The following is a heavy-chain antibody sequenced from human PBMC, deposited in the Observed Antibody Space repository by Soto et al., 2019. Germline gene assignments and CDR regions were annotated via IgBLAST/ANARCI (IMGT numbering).Heavy chain of an antibody. J-gene: IGHJ4*02. CDR1: GYTFTGYY. Sequence: GASVKVSCKASGYTFTGYYMHWVRQAPGQGLEWMGWINPNSGGTNYAQKFQCRVTMTRDTSISTAYMELSRLRSDDTAVYYCARVNVVVVAATREYYFDYWGQGTLVTVSS. D-gene: IGHD2-15*01. CDR3: ARVNVVVVAATREYYFDY. V-gene: IGHV1-2*02. CDR2: INPNSGGT.